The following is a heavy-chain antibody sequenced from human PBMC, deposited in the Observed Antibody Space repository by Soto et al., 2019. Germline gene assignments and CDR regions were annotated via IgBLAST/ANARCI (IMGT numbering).Heavy chain of an antibody. D-gene: IGHD6-6*01. CDR2: IYYSGST. J-gene: IGHJ6*02. V-gene: IGHV4-30-4*08. CDR3: ARAPLSSSSEYYYYGMDV. CDR1: GGSISSGGYY. Sequence: SETLSLTCTVSGGSISSGGYYWSWIRQHPGKGLEWIGYIYYSGSTYYNPSLKSRVTISVDTSKNQFSLKLSSVTAADTAVYYCARAPLSSSSEYYYYGMDVWGQGTTVTVSS.